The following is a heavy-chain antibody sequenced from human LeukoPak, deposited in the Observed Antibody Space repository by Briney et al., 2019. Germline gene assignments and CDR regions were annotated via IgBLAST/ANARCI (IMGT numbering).Heavy chain of an antibody. D-gene: IGHD3-10*01. J-gene: IGHJ4*02. CDR3: AREGYYGSGSPPSLYFDY. V-gene: IGHV3-23*01. CDR2: TSGSGGST. CDR1: GFTFSSFT. Sequence: QSGGSLRLSCAASGFTFSSFTMSWVRQAPGKGLECISATSGSGGSTYYADSVKGRFTISRDNSRSTLYLQMNSLRPEDTAIYYCAREGYYGSGSPPSLYFDYWGQGTLVTVSS.